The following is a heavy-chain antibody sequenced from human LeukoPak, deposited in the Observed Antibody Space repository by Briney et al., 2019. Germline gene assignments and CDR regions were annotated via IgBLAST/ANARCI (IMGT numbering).Heavy chain of an antibody. D-gene: IGHD2-15*01. CDR3: ARGGGYYPIDY. J-gene: IGHJ4*02. V-gene: IGHV3-53*01. Sequence: GGSLRLSCEGSAFIFSGHWMNWVRQTSGKGLEWVSVLYEDGRIYYADSVKGRFTVSRDTSKNILSLQLNGLRAEDTAVYYCARGGGYYPIDYWGQGTLVTVSS. CDR1: AFIFSGHW. CDR2: LYEDGRI.